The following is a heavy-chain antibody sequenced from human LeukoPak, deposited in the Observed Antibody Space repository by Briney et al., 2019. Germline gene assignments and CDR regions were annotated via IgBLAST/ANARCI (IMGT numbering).Heavy chain of an antibody. CDR1: GGSISSYY. CDR3: ARGTYDSSGPHY. D-gene: IGHD3-22*01. V-gene: IGHV4-59*01. CDR2: IYYSGST. Sequence: SETLPLTCTVSGGSISSYYWSWIRQPPGKGLEWIGYIYYSGSTNYNPSLWSRVTISVDTSKNQFSLKLSSVTAADTAVYYCARGTYDSSGPHYWGQGTLVTVSS. J-gene: IGHJ4*02.